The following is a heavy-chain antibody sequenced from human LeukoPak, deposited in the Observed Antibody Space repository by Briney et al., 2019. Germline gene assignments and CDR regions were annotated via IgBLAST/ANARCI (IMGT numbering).Heavy chain of an antibody. CDR2: IIPILGIA. V-gene: IGHV1-69*04. CDR3: ARVGDGYKYDY. D-gene: IGHD5-24*01. Sequence: SVKVSCKASAGTFSSYAISLVRQAPGQGLEWMGRIIPILGIANYAQKFQGRVTITADKSTSTAYMELSSLRSEDTAVYYCARVGDGYKYDYWGQGTLVTVSS. CDR1: AGTFSSYA. J-gene: IGHJ4*02.